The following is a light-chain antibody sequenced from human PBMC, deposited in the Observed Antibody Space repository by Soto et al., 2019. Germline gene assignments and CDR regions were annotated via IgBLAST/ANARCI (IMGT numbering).Light chain of an antibody. Sequence: DIQLTQSPSTLSASVGDSVTITCRASQSIRTWLAWYQQKPGTAPKLLIYDASSLESGISSRFSGSGSGTEFTLTISSLQPDYFATYYCHQYVNYSPWTFGQGTKVEVK. CDR2: DAS. CDR1: QSIRTW. J-gene: IGKJ1*01. V-gene: IGKV1-5*01. CDR3: HQYVNYSPWT.